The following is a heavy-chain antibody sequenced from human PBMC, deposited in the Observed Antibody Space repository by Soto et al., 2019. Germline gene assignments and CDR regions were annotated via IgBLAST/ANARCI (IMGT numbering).Heavy chain of an antibody. CDR1: GFTFSDHY. D-gene: IGHD1-1*01. CDR3: VRSGDNYNLLDY. Sequence: PGGSLRLSCAASGFTFSDHYMSWIRQAPGKGLEWIGCSGNSGSFTRYADSVKGRFSISRDNAKNSLYLQINSLRGDDTAIYYCVRSGDNYNLLDYWGQGTPVTVSS. V-gene: IGHV3-11*06. CDR2: SGNSGSFT. J-gene: IGHJ4*02.